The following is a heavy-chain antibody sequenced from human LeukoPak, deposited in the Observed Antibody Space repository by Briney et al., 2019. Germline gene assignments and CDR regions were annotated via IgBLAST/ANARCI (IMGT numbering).Heavy chain of an antibody. CDR3: SRSAYYDGSGNYYDY. Sequence: TGGSLRLSCAASGFTFSSYWMHWVRQAPGKGLVWVSRISDGGSTTTYADSVKGRFTISRDNAKNTLYLQMNGLRAEDTAVYYCSRSAYYDGSGNYYDYWGQGTPVTVSS. D-gene: IGHD3-22*01. CDR2: ISDGGSTT. CDR1: GFTFSSYW. V-gene: IGHV3-74*01. J-gene: IGHJ4*02.